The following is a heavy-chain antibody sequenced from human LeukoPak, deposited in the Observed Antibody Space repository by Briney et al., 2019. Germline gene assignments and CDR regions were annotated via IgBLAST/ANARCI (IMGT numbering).Heavy chain of an antibody. V-gene: IGHV3-21*01. CDR3: ARVSGRLERQSDLDY. CDR1: GFTFASYS. Sequence: GGSLRLSCAASGFTFASYSMNWVRQAPGKGLEWVSSISGDSTYIYNAGSVKGRFTISRDNAEASLYLQMISLRADDTAVYYCARVSGRLERQSDLDYWGQGTLVIVSS. J-gene: IGHJ4*02. CDR2: ISGDSTYI. D-gene: IGHD1-1*01.